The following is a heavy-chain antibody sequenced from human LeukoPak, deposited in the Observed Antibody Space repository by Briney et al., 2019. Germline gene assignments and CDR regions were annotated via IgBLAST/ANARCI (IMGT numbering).Heavy chain of an antibody. J-gene: IGHJ4*02. CDR3: ARDGESSGRYYGYYFDY. Sequence: GSLRLSCAASGLTFSSYAMNWVRQAPGKGLEWVAIISYDGSNKYYADSVKGRFTISRDNSKNTLYLQMNSLRGEDTAVYYCARDGESSGRYYGYYFDYWGQGTLVTVSS. D-gene: IGHD1-26*01. CDR1: GLTFSSYA. V-gene: IGHV3-30-3*01. CDR2: ISYDGSNK.